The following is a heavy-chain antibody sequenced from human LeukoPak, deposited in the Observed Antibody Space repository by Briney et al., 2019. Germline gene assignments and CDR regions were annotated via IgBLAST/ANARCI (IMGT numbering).Heavy chain of an antibody. CDR1: GFTFNHYV. D-gene: IGHD3-22*01. Sequence: PGRSLRLSGGASGFTFNHYVIHWARQAPGKGLEWVAVISIDGITRFYATSVKGRCTISRDDSKNTVYLQLSSLRVEDTAVYYCVREGYYDSGGPFSGYFDYWGRGDLVTVSS. CDR3: VREGYYDSGGPFSGYFDY. J-gene: IGHJ4*02. CDR2: ISIDGITR. V-gene: IGHV3-30*04.